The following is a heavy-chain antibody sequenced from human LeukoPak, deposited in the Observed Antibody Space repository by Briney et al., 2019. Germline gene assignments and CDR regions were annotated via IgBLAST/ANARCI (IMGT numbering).Heavy chain of an antibody. D-gene: IGHD2-15*01. CDR3: ARGTKKIVVVVAANRPFDP. J-gene: IGHJ5*02. Sequence: SETLSLTCTVSGGSISSYYWSWIRQPAGKGLEWIGRIYTSGSTNYNPSLKSRVTMSVDTSRNQFSLKLSSVTAADTAVYYCARGTKKIVVVVAANRPFDPWGQGTLVTVSS. CDR2: IYTSGST. V-gene: IGHV4-4*07. CDR1: GGSISSYY.